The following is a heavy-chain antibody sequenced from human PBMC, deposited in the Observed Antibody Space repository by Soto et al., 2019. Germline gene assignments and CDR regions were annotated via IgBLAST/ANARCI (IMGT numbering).Heavy chain of an antibody. V-gene: IGHV3-33*01. Sequence: QVQLVESGGGVVQPEKSLRLSCAASGFIFSNYGMHWVRQAPGKGLEWVAVIWYDGHKEYYADSVKGRFIISRDNSRNTEYLQMNNLRAEDTAVYYCARERAVDYYHWFDPWGQGTLVTVSS. CDR3: ARERAVDYYHWFDP. CDR1: GFIFSNYG. J-gene: IGHJ5*02. D-gene: IGHD3-3*02. CDR2: IWYDGHKE.